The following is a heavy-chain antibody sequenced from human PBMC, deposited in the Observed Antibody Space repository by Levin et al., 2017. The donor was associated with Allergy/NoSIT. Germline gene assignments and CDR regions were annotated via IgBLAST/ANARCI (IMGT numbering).Heavy chain of an antibody. Sequence: SQTLSLPCTVSGGSISSGDYYWSWIRQPPGKGLEWIGYIYYSGSTYYNPSLKSRVTISVDTSKNQFSLKLSSVTAADTAVYYCARTPPPFPRDAFDIWGQGTMVTVSS. CDR2: IYYSGST. J-gene: IGHJ3*02. CDR1: GGSISSGDYY. CDR3: ARTPPPFPRDAFDI. V-gene: IGHV4-30-4*01.